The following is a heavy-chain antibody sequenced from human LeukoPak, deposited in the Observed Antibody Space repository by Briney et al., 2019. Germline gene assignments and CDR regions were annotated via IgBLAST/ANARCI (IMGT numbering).Heavy chain of an antibody. D-gene: IGHD2-8*01. V-gene: IGHV3-48*01. CDR2: ISSSSSTI. CDR3: ARDQLRDIVVMVYPMGDY. Sequence: GGSLRLSCAASGFTFSSYSMNWVRQAPGKGLEWVSYISSSSSTIYYADSVKGRFTISRDNSKNALYLQMNSLKFDDTAVYYCARDQLRDIVVMVYPMGDYWGQGTLVIVSS. J-gene: IGHJ4*02. CDR1: GFTFSSYS.